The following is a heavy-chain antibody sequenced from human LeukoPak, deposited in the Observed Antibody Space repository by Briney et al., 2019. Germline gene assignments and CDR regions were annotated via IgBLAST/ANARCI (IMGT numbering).Heavy chain of an antibody. CDR2: INPNSGGT. Sequence: ASVKVSCKASGYTFTGYYMHWVRQAPGQGLEWMGWINPNSGGTNCAQKFQGRVTMTRDTSVSTAYMELSRLRSDDTAVYYCANVYDILTGATDAFDIWGQGTMVTVSS. D-gene: IGHD3-9*01. CDR3: ANVYDILTGATDAFDI. CDR1: GYTFTGYY. V-gene: IGHV1-2*02. J-gene: IGHJ3*02.